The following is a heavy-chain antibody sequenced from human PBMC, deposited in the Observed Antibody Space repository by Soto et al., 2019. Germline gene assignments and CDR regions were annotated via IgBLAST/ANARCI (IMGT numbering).Heavy chain of an antibody. J-gene: IGHJ6*02. D-gene: IGHD2-2*01. V-gene: IGHV3-23*01. CDR1: GFTFSSYA. CDR2: ISGSGGST. CDR3: ATRDIVVVPAVHYYYYGMDV. Sequence: GGSLRLSCAASGFTFSSYAMSWVRQAPGKGLEWVSAISGSGGSTYYADSVKGRFTISRDNSKNTLYLQMNSLRAEDTAVYYCATRDIVVVPAVHYYYYGMDVWGQGTTVTVS.